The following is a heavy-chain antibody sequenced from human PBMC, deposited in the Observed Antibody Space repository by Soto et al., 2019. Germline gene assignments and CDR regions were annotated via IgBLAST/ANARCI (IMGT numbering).Heavy chain of an antibody. V-gene: IGHV3-23*01. CDR3: AKARVAVAANVLFDI. J-gene: IGHJ3*02. Sequence: EVQLLESGGGLVQPGGSLRLSCAASGFTFSSYAMTWVRQAPGKGLEWVSAISGSGGSTYYADSMKGRFTISRDNSKNTLHLQVNSLRADDTAVYYCAKARVAVAANVLFDIWGQGTMVTVSS. D-gene: IGHD6-19*01. CDR2: ISGSGGST. CDR1: GFTFSSYA.